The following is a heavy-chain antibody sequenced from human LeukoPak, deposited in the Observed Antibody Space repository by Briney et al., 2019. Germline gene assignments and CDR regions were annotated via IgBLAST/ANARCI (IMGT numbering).Heavy chain of an antibody. J-gene: IGHJ3*02. Sequence: GASVKVSCKASGGTFSSYAISWVRQAPGQGLEWMGGIIPIFGTASYAQKFQGRVTITTDESTSTAYMELSSLRSEDTAVYYCASLVHRHAFDIWGQGTMVTVSS. CDR3: ASLVHRHAFDI. CDR1: GGTFSSYA. CDR2: IIPIFGTA. V-gene: IGHV1-69*05. D-gene: IGHD3-10*01.